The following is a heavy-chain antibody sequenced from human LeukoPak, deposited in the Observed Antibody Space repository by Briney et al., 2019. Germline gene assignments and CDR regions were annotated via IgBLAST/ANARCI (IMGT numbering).Heavy chain of an antibody. CDR2: IIPILGIA. Sequence: GSSVKVSCKASGGTFSSYAISWVRQAPGQGLEWMGRIIPILGIANYAQKFQGRVTITADKSTSTAYMELSSLRSEDTAVYYCARAYTIFGVPDLWGQGTLVTVSS. CDR3: ARAYTIFGVPDL. CDR1: GGTFSSYA. V-gene: IGHV1-69*04. J-gene: IGHJ5*02. D-gene: IGHD3-3*01.